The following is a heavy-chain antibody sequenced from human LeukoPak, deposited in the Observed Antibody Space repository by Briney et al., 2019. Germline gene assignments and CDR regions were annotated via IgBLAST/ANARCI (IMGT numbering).Heavy chain of an antibody. CDR1: GGSISGGGYC. J-gene: IGHJ3*02. Sequence: SETLSLTCTVSGGSISGGGYCWSWIRQHPGKCMEWIGFIDEIGHTYYNPSLKSRVIISVDTSKNQFSLKLSSVTAADTAVYYCARVLPHRHLRYGYYGRRGYAFDIWGQGTMVTVSS. D-gene: IGHD4-17*01. V-gene: IGHV4-31*03. CDR3: ARVLPHRHLRYGYYGRRGYAFDI. CDR2: IDEIGHT.